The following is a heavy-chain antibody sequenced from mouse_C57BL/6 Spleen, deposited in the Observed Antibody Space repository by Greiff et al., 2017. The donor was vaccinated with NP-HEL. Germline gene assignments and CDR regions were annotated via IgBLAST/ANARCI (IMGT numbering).Heavy chain of an antibody. CDR3: ARYDGYYGFAY. Sequence: QVQLQQPGAELVMPGASVKLSCKASGYTFTRYWMHWVKQRPGQGLEWIGEIDPSDSYTNYNQTLKGKSTLTVDKSSSTAYMQLSSLTSEDSAVYYCARYDGYYGFAYWGQGTLVTVSA. V-gene: IGHV1-69*01. J-gene: IGHJ3*01. CDR2: IDPSDSYT. CDR1: GYTFTRYW. D-gene: IGHD2-3*01.